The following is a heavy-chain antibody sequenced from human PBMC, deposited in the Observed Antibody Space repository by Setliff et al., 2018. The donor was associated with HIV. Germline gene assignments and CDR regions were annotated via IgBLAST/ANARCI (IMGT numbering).Heavy chain of an antibody. J-gene: IGHJ5*02. V-gene: IGHV4-61*09. CDR1: GGSISSGSYY. D-gene: IGHD6-19*01. CDR3: ARPRRVRSRAWYWFDI. Sequence: SSETLSLTCTVSGGSISSGSYYWSWIRQPAGKGLEWIGHIYSSGSTNYNPSLKSRVTISVDTSQDQFSLRLTSVTAADTAVYYCARPRRVRSRAWYWFDIWGQGTLVTVSS. CDR2: IYSSGST.